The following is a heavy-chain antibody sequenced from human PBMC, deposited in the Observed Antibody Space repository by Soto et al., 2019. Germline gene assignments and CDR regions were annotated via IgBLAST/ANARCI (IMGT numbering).Heavy chain of an antibody. V-gene: IGHV3-23*01. D-gene: IGHD6-13*01. CDR1: GFPFSHYA. CDR3: AKNSGSSWYYYYYGMDV. J-gene: IGHJ6*02. CDR2: ISGSGGST. Sequence: GGSLRLSCAASGFPFSHYAMSWVRQAPGKGLEWVSAISGSGGSTYYADSVKGRFTISRDNSKNTLYLQMNSLRAEDTAVYYCAKNSGSSWYYYYYGMDVWGQGTTVTVSS.